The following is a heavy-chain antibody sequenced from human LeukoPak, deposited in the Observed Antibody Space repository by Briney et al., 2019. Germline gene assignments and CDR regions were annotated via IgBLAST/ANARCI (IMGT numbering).Heavy chain of an antibody. CDR1: GFTFSSYA. Sequence: GGSLRLSCAASGFTFSSYAMSWVRQAPGKGLEWVSAISGSGGSTYYADSVKGRFTISRDNSKNTLYLQMNSLRAEDTAVYYCAKDRGELLWFGSLDYWGQGTLVTVSS. D-gene: IGHD3-10*01. V-gene: IGHV3-23*01. CDR2: ISGSGGST. J-gene: IGHJ4*02. CDR3: AKDRGELLWFGSLDY.